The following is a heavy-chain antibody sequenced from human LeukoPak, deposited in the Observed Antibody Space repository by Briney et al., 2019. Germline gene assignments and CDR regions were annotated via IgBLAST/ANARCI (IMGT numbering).Heavy chain of an antibody. Sequence: GGSLRLSCVASGFTFSNYWMHWVRQPPGKGLVWVSRIYVDGRTTNYADSVKGRFTISRDNSKNTLYLQMNSLRAEDTAVYYCAKALGYCSGGSCYQLSYFDYWGQGTLVTVSS. CDR1: GFTFSNYW. CDR3: AKALGYCSGGSCYQLSYFDY. J-gene: IGHJ4*02. D-gene: IGHD2-15*01. V-gene: IGHV3-74*01. CDR2: IYVDGRTT.